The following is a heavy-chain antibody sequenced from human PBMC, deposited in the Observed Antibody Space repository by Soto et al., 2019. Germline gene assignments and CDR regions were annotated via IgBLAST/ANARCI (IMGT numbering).Heavy chain of an antibody. V-gene: IGHV3-48*02. D-gene: IGHD3-3*01. Sequence: HPGGSLRLSCAASGFTFSSYSMNWVRQAPGKGLEWVSYISSSSSTIYYADSVKGRFTISRDNAKNSLYLQMNSLRDEDTAVYYCARLHYDFWSGLSYFDHWGQGTLVTVPS. CDR3: ARLHYDFWSGLSYFDH. CDR1: GFTFSSYS. CDR2: ISSSSSTI. J-gene: IGHJ4*02.